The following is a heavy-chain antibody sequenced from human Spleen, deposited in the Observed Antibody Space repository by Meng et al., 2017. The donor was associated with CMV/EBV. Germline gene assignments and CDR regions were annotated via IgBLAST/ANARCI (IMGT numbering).Heavy chain of an antibody. J-gene: IGHJ5*02. CDR3: ARDFLEARRLYNWFDP. V-gene: IGHV3-48*03. CDR1: GFTFSSYE. D-gene: IGHD3-3*01. CDR2: ISSSGSSI. Sequence: GGSLRLSCAASGFTFSSYEMNWVRQAPGKGLEWVSYISSSGSSIYYADSVKGRFTIARDNAKNSLYLQMNSLRAEDTAVYYCARDFLEARRLYNWFDPWGQGTLVTSPQ.